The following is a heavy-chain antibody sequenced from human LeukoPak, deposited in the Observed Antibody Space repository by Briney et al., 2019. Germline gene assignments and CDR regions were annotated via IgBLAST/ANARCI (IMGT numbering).Heavy chain of an antibody. J-gene: IGHJ4*02. D-gene: IGHD5-18*01. V-gene: IGHV4-34*01. CDR2: INHSGST. CDR1: GGSLSGYY. Sequence: SETLSLTCGVYGGSLSGYYWIWIRQPPGKGLEWIGEINHSGSTTYNPSLQSRVALSVDTSRNQVSLTLGSVSATDTAVYYCVSPRGFSYGYFDYWGQGTLVTVSS. CDR3: VSPRGFSYGYFDY.